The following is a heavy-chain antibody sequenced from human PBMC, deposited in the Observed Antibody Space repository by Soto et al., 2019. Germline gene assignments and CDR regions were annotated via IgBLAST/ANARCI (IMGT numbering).Heavy chain of an antibody. CDR2: IYHSGST. CDR3: ARVATMIAFDY. Sequence: SETLSLTCAVSGYSISSGYYWGWIRQPPGKGLKWIGSIYHSGSTYYNPSLKSRVTISVDTSKNQFSLKLSSVTAADTAVYYCARVATMIAFDYWGQGTMVTVSS. J-gene: IGHJ4*02. V-gene: IGHV4-38-2*01. CDR1: GYSISSGYY. D-gene: IGHD3-22*01.